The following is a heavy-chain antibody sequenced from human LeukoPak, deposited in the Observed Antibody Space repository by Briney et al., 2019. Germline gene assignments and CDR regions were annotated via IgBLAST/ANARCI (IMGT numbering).Heavy chain of an antibody. V-gene: IGHV1-2*02. J-gene: IGHJ4*02. CDR3: ARVISSGPKFGY. Sequence: ASVKVSCKASGYTFTGYYMHWVRQAPGQGLEWMGWINPNSGGTNCAQKFQGRVTMTRDTSISTAYMELSRLRSDDTAVYYCARVISSGPKFGYWGQGTLVTVSS. CDR1: GYTFTGYY. CDR2: INPNSGGT. D-gene: IGHD3-22*01.